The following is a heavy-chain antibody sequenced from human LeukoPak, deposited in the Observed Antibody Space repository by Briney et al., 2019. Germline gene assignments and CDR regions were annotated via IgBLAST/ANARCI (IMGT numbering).Heavy chain of an antibody. Sequence: AGGSLRLSCAAYGFTFSSNGMHWVRQAPGKGLEWVAVISYDRSHKYSADSVKGRFTISRDNSKNTLYLEMNRMRSEDTAVYFCSASRPHYGDYYGLDVWGHGTTVTVSS. V-gene: IGHV3-30*03. CDR1: GFTFSSNG. CDR2: ISYDRSHK. D-gene: IGHD4/OR15-4a*01. J-gene: IGHJ6*02. CDR3: SASRPHYGDYYGLDV.